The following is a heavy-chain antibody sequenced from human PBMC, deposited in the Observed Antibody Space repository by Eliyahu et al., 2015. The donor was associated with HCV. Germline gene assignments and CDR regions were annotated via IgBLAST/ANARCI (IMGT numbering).Heavy chain of an antibody. Sequence: QVQLQESGPGLVKPSETLSLTCDVSGGSIGTYXWSWIRQPPGKGLEWIGYIYYSGTTTNNPSLKSRVTISVDTSKNQFSLNLSSVTAADTAVYYCARRASDAFDIWGQGTMVTVSS. CDR3: ARRASDAFDI. CDR2: IYYSGTT. J-gene: IGHJ3*02. CDR1: GGSIGTYX. V-gene: IGHV4-59*01.